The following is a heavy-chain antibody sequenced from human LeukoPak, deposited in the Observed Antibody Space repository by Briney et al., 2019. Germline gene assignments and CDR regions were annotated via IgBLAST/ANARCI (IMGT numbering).Heavy chain of an antibody. J-gene: IGHJ4*02. CDR3: ARVGRRNRPYGDYAF. D-gene: IGHD4-17*01. CDR1: GFTFSSYS. Sequence: GGSLRLSCAASGFTFSSYSMNWVRQAPGKGLEWVSSISSSSSYIYYADSVKGRFTISRDNAKNSLYLQMNSLRAEDTAVYYCARVGRRNRPYGDYAFWGQGTLVTVSS. V-gene: IGHV3-21*04. CDR2: ISSSSSYI.